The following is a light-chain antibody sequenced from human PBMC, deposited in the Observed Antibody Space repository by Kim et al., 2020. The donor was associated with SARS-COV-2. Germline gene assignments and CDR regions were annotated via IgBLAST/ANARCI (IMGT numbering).Light chain of an antibody. CDR3: NSRDSSGNHWV. J-gene: IGLJ3*02. CDR1: SLRIYY. Sequence: ALGQTVRNTSRGDSLRIYYASWYQQRPGQAPVPVIYGKNSRPSGIPDRFSGSSSGNTASLSITGAQAEDEADYYCNSRDSSGNHWVFGGGTQLTVL. CDR2: GKN. V-gene: IGLV3-19*01.